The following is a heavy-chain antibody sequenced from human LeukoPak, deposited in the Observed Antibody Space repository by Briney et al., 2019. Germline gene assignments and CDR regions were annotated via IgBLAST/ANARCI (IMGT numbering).Heavy chain of an antibody. CDR3: AKNVVVVLGATSLYFQH. CDR1: GFTFSSYA. CDR2: VSGSGGYT. V-gene: IGHV3-23*01. Sequence: GGSLRLSCAASGFTFSSYAMSWVRQAPGKGLEWVSSVSGSGGYTYYAGSVKGRFTISRDNSKNTLYLQMNSLRAEDTAVYYCAKNVVVVLGATSLYFQHWGQGTLVTVSS. J-gene: IGHJ1*01. D-gene: IGHD2-15*01.